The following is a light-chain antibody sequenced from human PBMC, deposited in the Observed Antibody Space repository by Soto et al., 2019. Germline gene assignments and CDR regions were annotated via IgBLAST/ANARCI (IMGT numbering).Light chain of an antibody. J-gene: IGKJ5*01. Sequence: DIQMTQSHSTLSGSVGDRVTMTFRASQTISSWLAWYQQKPGKAPKLLIYAASTLQSGVPSRFSGSGSGTDFTLTISSLQPEDFATYYCQQLNSYPITFGQGTLLEVK. V-gene: IGKV1-5*01. CDR1: QTISSW. CDR2: AAS. CDR3: QQLNSYPIT.